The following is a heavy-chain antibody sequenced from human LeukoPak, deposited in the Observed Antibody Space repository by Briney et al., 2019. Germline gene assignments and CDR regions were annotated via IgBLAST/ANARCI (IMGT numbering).Heavy chain of an antibody. V-gene: IGHV4-34*01. D-gene: IGHD2-2*02. CDR1: GGSFTKHQ. CDR2: INDGGST. J-gene: IGHJ3*02. Sequence: SETLSLTCAVYGGSFTKHQWSWIRQPPGKGLEWIGAINDGGSTNYNPSLKSRVTISVDTSKNQFSLRLSSMTAADTAVYYCARVRLSKDIVVVPAAIGAFDIWGQGTVVTVSS. CDR3: ARVRLSKDIVVVPAAIGAFDI.